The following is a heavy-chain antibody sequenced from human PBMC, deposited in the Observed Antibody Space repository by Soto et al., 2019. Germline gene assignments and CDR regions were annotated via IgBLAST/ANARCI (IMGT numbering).Heavy chain of an antibody. CDR1: GFTFSSYD. J-gene: IGHJ3*02. D-gene: IGHD2-8*01. CDR3: AKEDDAWTNGHFDI. CDR2: ISGSGGSA. Sequence: EVQLVESGGGLVQPGGSLRLSCAASGFTFSSYDMSWVRQAPGKGLEWVSAISGSGGSAYYADSVKGRFTISRDNSKNTLYVQMNSLRSEDTAIYYCAKEDDAWTNGHFDIWGQGTLVTVSS. V-gene: IGHV3-23*04.